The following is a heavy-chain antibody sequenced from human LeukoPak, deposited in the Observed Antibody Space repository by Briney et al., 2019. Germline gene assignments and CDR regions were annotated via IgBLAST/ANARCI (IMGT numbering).Heavy chain of an antibody. CDR2: ISSSSSYI. CDR1: GFTFSSYS. V-gene: IGHV3-21*01. J-gene: IGHJ3*02. CDR3: ARAGYCSSTSCTHDAFDI. Sequence: GGSLRLSCAASGFTFSSYSMNWVRQAPGKGLEWVSSISSSSSYIYYADSVKGRFTTSRDNAKNSLYLQMNSLRAEDTAVYYCARAGYCSSTSCTHDAFDIWGQGTMVTVSS. D-gene: IGHD2-2*03.